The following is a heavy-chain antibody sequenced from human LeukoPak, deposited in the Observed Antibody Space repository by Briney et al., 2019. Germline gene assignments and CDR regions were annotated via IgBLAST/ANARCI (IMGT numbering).Heavy chain of an antibody. Sequence: GGSLRLSWAASGFTFGNYGMSWVRQAPGKGLEWVSGINWNGGSTGYAGSVEGRFTISRDNAKNSQYLQMNSLRVEDTALYYCARAQTYGDSRLLLDYWGQGTLVTVSS. J-gene: IGHJ4*02. D-gene: IGHD4-17*01. CDR3: ARAQTYGDSRLLLDY. CDR2: INWNGGST. CDR1: GFTFGNYG. V-gene: IGHV3-20*04.